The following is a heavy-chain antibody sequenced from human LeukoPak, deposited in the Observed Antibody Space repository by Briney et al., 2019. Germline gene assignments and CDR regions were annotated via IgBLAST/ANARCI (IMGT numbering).Heavy chain of an antibody. CDR3: VTGLNSSWFYFDF. CDR2: IDNSGGST. D-gene: IGHD6-13*01. CDR1: VFTHCAYY. V-gene: IGHV3-23*01. J-gene: IGHJ4*02. Sequence: GGSLRLSCAASVFTHCAYYISCARQAPGKGLEWVSGIDNSGGSTHYADSVKGRFTISRDKSKDTLYVQMNSLRADDTALYYCVTGLNSSWFYFDFWGQGTQVTVSS.